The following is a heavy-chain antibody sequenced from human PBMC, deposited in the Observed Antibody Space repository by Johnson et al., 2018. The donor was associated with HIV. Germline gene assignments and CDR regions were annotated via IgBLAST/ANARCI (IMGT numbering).Heavy chain of an antibody. D-gene: IGHD7-27*01. Sequence: QVQLVESGGGSVKSGGSLRVSCAASGFTFSNAWMSWVRQAPGKGLEWVAVISYDGSNKYYADSVKGRFTISRDNSKNTLYLQMNSLRAEDTAVYYCASSWGNAFDIWGQGTMVTVSS. J-gene: IGHJ3*02. V-gene: IGHV3-30-3*01. CDR2: ISYDGSNK. CDR3: ASSWGNAFDI. CDR1: GFTFSNAW.